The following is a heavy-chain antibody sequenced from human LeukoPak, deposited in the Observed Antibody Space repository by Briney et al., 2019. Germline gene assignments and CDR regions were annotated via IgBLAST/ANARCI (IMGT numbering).Heavy chain of an antibody. CDR3: AKNRVRYCSSTSCFYFDY. D-gene: IGHD2-2*01. V-gene: IGHV3-30*02. J-gene: IGHJ4*02. Sequence: QPGGSLRLSCTASGLTFSTSGFNWVRQAPGKGLEWVAFIRYDGSNKYYADSVKGRFTISRDNSKNTLYLQMNSLRAEDTAVYYCAKNRVRYCSSTSCFYFDYWGQGTLVTVSS. CDR1: GLTFSTSG. CDR2: IRYDGSNK.